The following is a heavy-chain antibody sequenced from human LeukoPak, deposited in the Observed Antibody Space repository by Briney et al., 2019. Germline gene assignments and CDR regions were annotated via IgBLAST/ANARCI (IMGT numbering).Heavy chain of an antibody. Sequence: SETLSLTCTVSGGSISSYYWSWIRQPPGKGLEWIGYIYYSGSTNYNPSLKSRVTISVDTSKNQFSLKLSSVTAADTAVYYCAVVGSGYSYGTFDYWGQGTLVTVSS. CDR3: AVVGSGYSYGTFDY. V-gene: IGHV4-59*01. J-gene: IGHJ4*02. CDR2: IYYSGST. CDR1: GGSISSYY. D-gene: IGHD3-22*01.